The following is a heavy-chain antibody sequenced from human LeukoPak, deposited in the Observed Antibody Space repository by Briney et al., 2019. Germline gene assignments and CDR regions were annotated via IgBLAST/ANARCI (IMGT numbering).Heavy chain of an antibody. CDR2: IYPGDSDT. CDR3: ARHKDVVSAATLPNWFDP. CDR1: GYSFTSYW. Sequence: GESLKISCKGSGYSFTSYWIGWVRQMPGKGLEWMGIIYPGDSDTRYSPSFQGQVTISADKSISTAYLQWSSLKASDTAMYYCARHKDVVSAATLPNWFDPRGQGTLVTVSS. D-gene: IGHD2-2*01. J-gene: IGHJ5*02. V-gene: IGHV5-51*01.